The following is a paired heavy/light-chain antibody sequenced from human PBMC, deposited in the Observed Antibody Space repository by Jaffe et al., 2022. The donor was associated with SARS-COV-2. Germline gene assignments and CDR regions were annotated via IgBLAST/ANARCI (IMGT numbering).Light chain of an antibody. J-gene: IGLJ1*01. Sequence: SYVLTQPPSVSVAPGKTARITCGGNNIASQFVHWYQQRPGQAPVLVISYNTDRPSGIPERFSGSISGNTATLTISGVEVGDEADYFCQVWDSGSEHYVSGTGTEVTVL. CDR2: YNT. CDR1: NIASQF. CDR3: QVWDSGSEHYV. V-gene: IGLV3-21*01.
Heavy chain of an antibody. CDR3: AKTNGSYFSQRAPFDS. V-gene: IGHV3-21*02. D-gene: IGHD3-10*01. Sequence: EVQLVESGGGLVKPGGSLRLSCAASGFIFSRYTMNWVRQAPGKGLEWVSLISSGGSYIYYADSVKGRFTISRDNAENSLYLQMNSLTVEDTAVYYCAKTNGSYFSQRAPFDSWGQGTLVTVSS. CDR2: ISSGGSYI. CDR1: GFIFSRYT. J-gene: IGHJ4*02.